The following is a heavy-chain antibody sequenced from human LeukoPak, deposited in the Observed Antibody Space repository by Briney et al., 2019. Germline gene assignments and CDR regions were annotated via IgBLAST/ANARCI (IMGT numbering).Heavy chain of an antibody. CDR2: INTYNGNT. CDR1: GYIYTNYG. V-gene: IGHV1-18*01. CDR3: ARDPTPSDGDYPPDHFDY. J-gene: IGHJ4*02. D-gene: IGHD4-17*01. Sequence: ASVKVSCKASGYIYTNYGINWVRQAPGQGLERMGWINTYNGNTNYAPKLHGRVTMTTDTPTSTAYMELRSLRFDDTAIYYCARDPTPSDGDYPPDHFDYWGQGTLVTVSS.